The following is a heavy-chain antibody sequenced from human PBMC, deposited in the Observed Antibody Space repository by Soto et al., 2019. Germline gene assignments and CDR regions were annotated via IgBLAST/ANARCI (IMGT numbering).Heavy chain of an antibody. CDR3: ARETSAPGTFREDASDI. J-gene: IGHJ3*02. CDR2: IVPIFSTA. CDR1: GDTFSNYA. D-gene: IGHD6-13*01. Sequence: QVQLVQSGAEVKKPGSSVKVACKVSGDTFSNYAINWVRQAPGQGLEWMGAIVPIFSTANYAQKFQGRVTITADEVTSTAYMELSGLRSDDTATYYCARETSAPGTFREDASDIWGQGTLVTVSS. V-gene: IGHV1-69*12.